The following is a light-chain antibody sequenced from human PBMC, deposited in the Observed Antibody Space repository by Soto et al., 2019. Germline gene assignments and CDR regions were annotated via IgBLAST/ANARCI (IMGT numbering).Light chain of an antibody. CDR2: GNS. Sequence: QSVLTQPPSVSAAPGQRVTISCTGSSSNIGAGYDVHWYQQLPGTAPKLLIYGNSNRPSGVPDRFSGSKSGTSASLAITGLQAEDEADYYCQSYDSSLSVFYVFGTGTKVPS. J-gene: IGLJ1*01. CDR1: SSNIGAGYD. V-gene: IGLV1-40*01. CDR3: QSYDSSLSVFYV.